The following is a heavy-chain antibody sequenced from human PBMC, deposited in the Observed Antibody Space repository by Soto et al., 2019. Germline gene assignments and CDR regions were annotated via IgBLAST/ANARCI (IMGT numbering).Heavy chain of an antibody. J-gene: IGHJ5*02. CDR1: VYSFTSYW. CDR3: ASQLYSSGWYSPFDP. CDR2: IYPGDSDT. D-gene: IGHD6-19*01. V-gene: IGHV5-51*01. Sequence: PGESLKISCKVSVYSFTSYWIGWVRQMPGKGLEWTGIIYPGDSDTRYSPSFQGQVTISADKSISTAYLQWSSLKASDTAMYYCASQLYSSGWYSPFDPWGQGTLVTVSS.